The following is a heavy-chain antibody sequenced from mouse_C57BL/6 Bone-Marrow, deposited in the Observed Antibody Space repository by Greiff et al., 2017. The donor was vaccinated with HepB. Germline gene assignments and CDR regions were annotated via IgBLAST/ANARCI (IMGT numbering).Heavy chain of an antibody. CDR3: ARPRNYYGSTYFDY. Sequence: DVMLVESGGGLVKPGGSLKLSCAASGFTFSDHGMHWVRQAPEKGLEWVAYISSGSSTIYYADTVKGRFTISRDNAKNTLFLQMTSLRSEDTAMYYCARPRNYYGSTYFDYWGQGTTLTVSS. CDR2: ISSGSSTI. J-gene: IGHJ2*01. D-gene: IGHD1-1*01. V-gene: IGHV5-17*01. CDR1: GFTFSDHG.